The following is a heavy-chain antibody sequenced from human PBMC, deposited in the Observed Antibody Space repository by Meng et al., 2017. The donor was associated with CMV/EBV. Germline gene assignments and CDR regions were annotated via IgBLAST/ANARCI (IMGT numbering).Heavy chain of an antibody. Sequence: SETLSLTCTVSGGALDSGGYYWSWVRQHPGEGLEWIGYIYHSGSTYYNPSLKSRVIISVDTSQNHFSLKVTSVTAADTAVYYCARVADIYYFDSWGQGTLVTVSS. J-gene: IGHJ4*01. CDR2: IYHSGST. V-gene: IGHV4-31*03. D-gene: IGHD2/OR15-2a*01. CDR3: ARVADIYYFDS. CDR1: GGALDSGGYY.